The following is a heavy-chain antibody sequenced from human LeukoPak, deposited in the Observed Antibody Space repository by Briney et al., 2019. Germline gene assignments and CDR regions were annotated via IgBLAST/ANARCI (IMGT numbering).Heavy chain of an antibody. D-gene: IGHD6-6*01. CDR3: ARKSSSSD. CDR2: ISYDGTNK. V-gene: IGHV3-30*04. Sequence: GGSLRLSCAASGFTLSSYAMHWVRQAPGKGLEWVAVISYDGTNKWYADSVKGRFTISRNNSKNTLYLQMNSLRAEDTAVYYCARKSSSSDWGQGTLVTVSS. J-gene: IGHJ4*02. CDR1: GFTLSSYA.